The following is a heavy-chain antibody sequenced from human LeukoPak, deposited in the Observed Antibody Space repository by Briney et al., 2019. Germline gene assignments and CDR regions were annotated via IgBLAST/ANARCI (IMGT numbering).Heavy chain of an antibody. J-gene: IGHJ4*02. CDR3: ARALGYCTH. V-gene: IGHV4-34*01. Sequence: SETLSLTCAVYGGSLSGYYWSWIRQPPGKGLEWIGEINHSGSTNYNPSLKSRVTISVDTSKNQFSLKLSSVTAADTAVYYCARALGYCTHWGQGTLVTVSS. CDR2: INHSGST. CDR1: GGSLSGYY. D-gene: IGHD2-8*01.